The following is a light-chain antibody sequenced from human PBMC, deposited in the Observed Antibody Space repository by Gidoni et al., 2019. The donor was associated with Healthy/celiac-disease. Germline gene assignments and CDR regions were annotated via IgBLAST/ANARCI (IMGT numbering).Light chain of an antibody. J-gene: IGKJ5*01. Sequence: EIELTQSPGTLSLSPEERATLSCRASQSVSTSYLAWYKQKPGQAPRLHIYGASSRAPGIPDRCSGSGSGIDFTLTSSRLEPEDFAVYYWQQYCSSPFTFGQGTRLEIK. CDR3: QQYCSSPFT. CDR2: GAS. V-gene: IGKV3-20*01. CDR1: QSVSTSY.